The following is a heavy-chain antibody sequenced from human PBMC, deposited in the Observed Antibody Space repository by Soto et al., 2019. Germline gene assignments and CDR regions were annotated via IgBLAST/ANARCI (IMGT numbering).Heavy chain of an antibody. J-gene: IGHJ4*02. D-gene: IGHD5-12*01. CDR3: ARDGRGMATIQEFDY. CDR1: GYTFPNFG. Sequence: ASVKVSCKASGYTFPNFGISWVRQAPGQGLEWLGWISTDNGDTKYAQKIQARVTLTTDTATTTVYMELTSLRPDDTAVYYCARDGRGMATIQEFDYWGQGTLVTVSS. V-gene: IGHV1-18*04. CDR2: ISTDNGDT.